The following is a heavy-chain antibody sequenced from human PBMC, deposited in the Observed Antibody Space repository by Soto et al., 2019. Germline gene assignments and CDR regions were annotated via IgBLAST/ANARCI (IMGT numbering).Heavy chain of an antibody. CDR2: ISSSSSYI. D-gene: IGHD3-3*01. V-gene: IGHV3-21*01. J-gene: IGHJ4*02. Sequence: EVQLVEFGGGLVKPGGSLRLSGAASGFTFSSYSMNWVRQAPGKGLEWVSSISSSSSYIYYADSVKGRFTISRDNAKNSLYLQMNSLRAEDTAVYYCARDGLNDFWSGYYTGGYFDYWGQGTLVTVSS. CDR1: GFTFSSYS. CDR3: ARDGLNDFWSGYYTGGYFDY.